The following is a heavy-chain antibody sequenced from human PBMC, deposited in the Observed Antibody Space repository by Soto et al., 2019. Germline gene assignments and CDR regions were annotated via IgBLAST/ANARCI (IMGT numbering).Heavy chain of an antibody. J-gene: IGHJ4*02. CDR3: AREVEGSYSTADF. Sequence: ASVKVSCKTSGYTFTDHGIDWVRQAPGQGLEWVGWVSSYNGNTNYAYNLKDRVIMTTDASTSTAYMELRGLRSDDTAVYYCAREVEGSYSTADFWGQGTQVPVYS. CDR2: VSSYNGNT. V-gene: IGHV1-18*01. D-gene: IGHD3-10*01. CDR1: GYTFTDHG.